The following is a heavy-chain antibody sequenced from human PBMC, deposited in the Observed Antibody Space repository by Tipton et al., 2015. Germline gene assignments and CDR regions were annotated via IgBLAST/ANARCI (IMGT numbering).Heavy chain of an antibody. CDR3: ARPTSGAFDI. Sequence: TLSLTCAVYGGSFSGYYWSWIRQTPGKGLEWIGEINHGGSSNYKTSLNSRVSVSVDTSKNQFSLRVSSVTAADTAVYYCARPTSGAFDIWGQGTMVTVSS. CDR1: GGSFSGYY. D-gene: IGHD2-2*01. CDR2: INHGGSS. J-gene: IGHJ3*02. V-gene: IGHV4-34*01.